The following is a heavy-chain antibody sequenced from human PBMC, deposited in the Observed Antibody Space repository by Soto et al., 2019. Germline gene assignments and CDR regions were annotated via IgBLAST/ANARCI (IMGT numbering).Heavy chain of an antibody. CDR3: ATEPADYGDYRLVFPAPPPSSYSMDV. V-gene: IGHV1-69*08. CDR1: GGTFSSYT. CDR2: IIPILGIA. Sequence: QVQPVQSGAEVKKPGSSVKVSCKASGGTFSSYTISWVRQAPGQGLEWMGRIIPILGIANYAQKFQGRVTLTADKSTSTAYMELSSLRSEDTAVYYCATEPADYGDYRLVFPAPPPSSYSMDVWGKGTTVTVSS. D-gene: IGHD4-17*01. J-gene: IGHJ6*03.